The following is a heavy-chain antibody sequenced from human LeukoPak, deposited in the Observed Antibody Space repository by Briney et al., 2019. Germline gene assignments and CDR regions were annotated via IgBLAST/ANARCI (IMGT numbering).Heavy chain of an antibody. Sequence: ASVKVSCKASGYTFTSYGISWVRQAPGQGLEWMGWISAYNGNTNYAQKLQGRVTMTTDTYTSTVYMEVRSLRSDDTAVYYCATGGDGYNYDAFDIWGQGTTVTVSS. D-gene: IGHD5-24*01. V-gene: IGHV1-18*01. CDR3: ATGGDGYNYDAFDI. J-gene: IGHJ3*02. CDR2: ISAYNGNT. CDR1: GYTFTSYG.